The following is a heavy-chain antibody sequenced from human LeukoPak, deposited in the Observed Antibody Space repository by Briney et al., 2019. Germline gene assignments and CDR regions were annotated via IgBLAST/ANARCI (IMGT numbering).Heavy chain of an antibody. Sequence: PSETLSLTCTVSGYSISSGYYWGWIRQPPGKGLEWIGSIYHSGSTYYNPSLKSRVTISVDTSKNQFSLELSSVTAADTAVYYCARSGYYYGSGSYWFDPWGQGTLVTVSS. D-gene: IGHD3-10*01. V-gene: IGHV4-38-2*02. CDR2: IYHSGST. CDR3: ARSGYYYGSGSYWFDP. J-gene: IGHJ5*02. CDR1: GYSISSGYY.